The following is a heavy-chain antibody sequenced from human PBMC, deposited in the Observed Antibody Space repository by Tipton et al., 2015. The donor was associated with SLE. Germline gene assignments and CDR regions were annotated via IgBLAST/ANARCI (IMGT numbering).Heavy chain of an antibody. CDR2: VSISGNT. V-gene: IGHV4-4*07. J-gene: IGHJ3*01. Sequence: TLSLTCTFSGDSFSSYYWSWIRQPAGKGLEWIGRVSISGNTNSNPPLKSRVTMSLDTSKNQLSLELTSVTAADTAVYYCAREALYLSTIPDAFHFWGQGTSVTVSS. CDR1: GDSFSSYY. CDR3: AREALYLSTIPDAFHF. D-gene: IGHD5-24*01.